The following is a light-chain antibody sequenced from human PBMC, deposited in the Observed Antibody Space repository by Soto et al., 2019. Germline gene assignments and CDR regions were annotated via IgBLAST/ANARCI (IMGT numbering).Light chain of an antibody. Sequence: ILFTQSPATLCLSPGERVTLSFKAIQSVSNSLAWYQQKPGQPPRLLIYDVSNRATGIPARFSGSGSGTDFTLTISSLEPEDFAVYYCQQRSSWPPTITFGQGTRLEIK. J-gene: IGKJ5*01. CDR1: QSVSNS. V-gene: IGKV3-11*01. CDR3: QQRSSWPPTIT. CDR2: DVS.